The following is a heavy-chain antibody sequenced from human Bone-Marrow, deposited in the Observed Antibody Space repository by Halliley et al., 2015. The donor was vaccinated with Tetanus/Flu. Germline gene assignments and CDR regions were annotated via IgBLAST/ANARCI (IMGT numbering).Heavy chain of an antibody. J-gene: IGHJ6*02. V-gene: IGHV3-48*03. CDR2: ISSSGGTT. D-gene: IGHD6-19*01. CDR3: ARGLAGTHCHYQGMDV. Sequence: AASGFTFSSYEMNWVRQAPGKGLEWASYISSSGGTTFYAGSAGGRFTLSRDDARDSLYLQMLSLRAEDTATYYCARGLAGTHCHYQGMDVWGRGTTVTVSS. CDR1: GFTFSSYE.